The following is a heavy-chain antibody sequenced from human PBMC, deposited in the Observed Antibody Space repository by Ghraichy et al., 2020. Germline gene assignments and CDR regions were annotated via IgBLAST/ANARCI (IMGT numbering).Heavy chain of an antibody. CDR1: GFTFSSYG. D-gene: IGHD1-26*01. V-gene: IGHV3-30*18. CDR2: ISYDGSNK. CDR3: AKDSGSYYYYYYMDV. J-gene: IGHJ6*03. Sequence: GGSLRLSCAASGFTFSSYGMHCVRQAPGKGLEWVAVISYDGSNKYYADSVKGRFTISRDNSKNTLYLQMNSLRAEDTAVYYCAKDSGSYYYYYYMDVWGKGTTVTVSS.